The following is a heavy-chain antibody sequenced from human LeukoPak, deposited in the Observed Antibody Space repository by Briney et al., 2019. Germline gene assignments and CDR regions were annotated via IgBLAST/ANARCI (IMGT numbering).Heavy chain of an antibody. CDR2: ISYDGSNK. Sequence: GALRLSCAASGFTFSSYGMHWVRQAPGKGLEWVAVISYDGSNKYYADSVKGRLTISRDNSKNTLYLQMNSLRAEDTAVYYCAMGQDSSGYYFNYWGQGTLVTVSS. CDR3: AMGQDSSGYYFNY. CDR1: GFTFSSYG. D-gene: IGHD3-22*01. J-gene: IGHJ4*02. V-gene: IGHV3-30*03.